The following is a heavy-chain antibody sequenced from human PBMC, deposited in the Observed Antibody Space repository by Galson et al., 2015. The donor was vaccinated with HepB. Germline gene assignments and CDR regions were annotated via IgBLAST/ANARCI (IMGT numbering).Heavy chain of an antibody. V-gene: IGHV1-3*01. CDR1: GYTFTSYA. D-gene: IGHD3-10*01. J-gene: IGHJ6*02. CDR2: INAGNGNT. Sequence: SVKVSCKASGYTFTSYAMHWVRQAPGQRLEWMGWINAGNGNTKYSQKFQGRVTITRDTSASTAYMELSSLRSEDTAVYYCARDSWFGESPLYYYYGMDVWGQGTTVTVSS. CDR3: ARDSWFGESPLYYYYGMDV.